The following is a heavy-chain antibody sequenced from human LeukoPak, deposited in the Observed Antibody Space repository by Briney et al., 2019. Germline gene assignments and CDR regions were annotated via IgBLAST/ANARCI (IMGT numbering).Heavy chain of an antibody. CDR1: GGFTSTYY. Sequence: PSETLSLTCSVAGGFTSTYYGSWVRQPPTGGLELIGYVFYSGNSSYNPNFTSRVTMSVDTSKSHFSLKLTSLSAADTAVYYCARIDPLGFFDQWGQGTLVTVSS. CDR2: VFYSGNS. V-gene: IGHV4-59*12. CDR3: ARIDPLGFFDQ. J-gene: IGHJ4*02. D-gene: IGHD6-25*01.